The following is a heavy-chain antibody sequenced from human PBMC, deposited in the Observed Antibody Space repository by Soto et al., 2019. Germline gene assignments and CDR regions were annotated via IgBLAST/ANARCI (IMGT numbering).Heavy chain of an antibody. D-gene: IGHD2-21*02. Sequence: QVQVVQSKAEVKKPGASVKVSCKTSGYTFTNYDINWVRQAPGQGLEWMGWVSPDHGNAGYAPQFQCRITMTSDTSTSTVYMELNNLSSEDTAVYFCEVTAAGYWGQGTMVTVSS. J-gene: IGHJ4*02. CDR3: EVTAAGY. CDR1: GYTFTNYD. V-gene: IGHV1-8*01. CDR2: VSPDHGNA.